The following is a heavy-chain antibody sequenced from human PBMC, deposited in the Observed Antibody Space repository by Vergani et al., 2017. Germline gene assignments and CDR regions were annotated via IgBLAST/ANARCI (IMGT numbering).Heavy chain of an antibody. V-gene: IGHV3-30*18. CDR3: AKSPLEWLLSGWFDP. D-gene: IGHD3-3*01. CDR1: GFTFSSYG. J-gene: IGHJ5*02. CDR2: ISYDGSNK. Sequence: QVQLVESGGGVVQPGRSLRLSCAASGFTFSSYGMHWVRQAPGKGLEWVAVISYDGSNKYYADSVKGRFTISRDNSKNTLYLQMNSLRAEDTAVYYCAKSPLEWLLSGWFDPWGQGTLVTVSS.